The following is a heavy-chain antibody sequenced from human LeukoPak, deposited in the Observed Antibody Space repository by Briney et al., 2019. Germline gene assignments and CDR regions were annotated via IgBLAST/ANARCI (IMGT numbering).Heavy chain of an antibody. V-gene: IGHV1-18*01. D-gene: IGHD4-17*01. J-gene: IGHJ4*02. Sequence: ASVTVSCKASGYTFTSYGISWVRQAPGQGLEWMGWISAYNGNTNYAQKLQDRVTMTTDTSTSTAYMELRSLRSDDTAVYYCARVTDYGDYVDYFDYWGQGTLVTVSS. CDR3: ARVTDYGDYVDYFDY. CDR2: ISAYNGNT. CDR1: GYTFTSYG.